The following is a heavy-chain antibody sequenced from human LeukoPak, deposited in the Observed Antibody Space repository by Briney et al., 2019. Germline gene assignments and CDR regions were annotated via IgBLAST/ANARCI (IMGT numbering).Heavy chain of an antibody. D-gene: IGHD3-22*01. V-gene: IGHV3-64D*09. Sequence: GGSLRLSCSASGFTFSSYAMHWVRQAPGKGLEYVSGISSNGGRTDYADSVRGRFTISKDNSKNTLYLQMSSLRAEDTAVYYCVKGITMIAKLPLDYWGQGTLVTVSS. CDR3: VKGITMIAKLPLDY. CDR2: ISSNGGRT. CDR1: GFTFSSYA. J-gene: IGHJ4*02.